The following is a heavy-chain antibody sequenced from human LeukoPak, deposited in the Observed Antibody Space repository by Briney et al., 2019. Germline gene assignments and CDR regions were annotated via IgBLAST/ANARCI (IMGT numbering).Heavy chain of an antibody. D-gene: IGHD5-12*01. Sequence: SQTLSLTCTVSGGSIRSGSYYWSWNRQPAGKGLEWIGHVSTSGSPNFNPSLKSRVTISVDTSKNQFSLKLNSVTAADTAVYYCARDGAYSGYEYDYWGQGTLVTVSS. V-gene: IGHV4-61*09. J-gene: IGHJ4*02. CDR3: ARDGAYSGYEYDY. CDR2: VSTSGSP. CDR1: GGSIRSGSYY.